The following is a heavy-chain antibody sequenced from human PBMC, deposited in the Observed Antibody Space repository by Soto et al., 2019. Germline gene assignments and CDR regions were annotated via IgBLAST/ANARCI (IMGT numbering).Heavy chain of an antibody. J-gene: IGHJ6*02. CDR3: ARADSSSSWIAGGMGV. CDR1: GGTFSSYA. Sequence: QVQLVQSGAEVKKPGSSVKVSCKASGGTFSSYAISWVRQAPGQGLEWVGGIIPIFGTANYAQTFQGRVTITADESTSTAYMELSSLRSEDTAVYYCARADSSSSWIAGGMGVWGQGTTVTVSS. CDR2: IIPIFGTA. V-gene: IGHV1-69*01. D-gene: IGHD6-6*01.